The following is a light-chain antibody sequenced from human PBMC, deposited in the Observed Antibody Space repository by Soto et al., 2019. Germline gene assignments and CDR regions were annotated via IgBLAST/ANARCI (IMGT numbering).Light chain of an antibody. CDR3: HQRQSWPRT. J-gene: IGKJ1*01. CDR2: LTS. CDR1: QAVNTR. Sequence: EIVLTQSPATLSSFPVDRVTLSGRASQAVNTRLAWYQHKPGQAPRLLIYLTSNRAAGIPARFSGSGSETDFTLTISDVEPEDFAVYYCHQRQSWPRTFGQGTKVDIK. V-gene: IGKV3-11*01.